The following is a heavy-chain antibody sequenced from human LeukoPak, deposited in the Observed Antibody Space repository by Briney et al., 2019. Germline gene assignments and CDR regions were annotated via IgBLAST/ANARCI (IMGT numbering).Heavy chain of an antibody. D-gene: IGHD3-22*01. CDR2: ISVSGGST. CDR3: AKSNYFDSGGYYFFDY. CDR1: GFTFSKYA. Sequence: GGSLRLSCAASGFTFSKYAMTWVRQAPGKGLERVSGISVSGGSTNYADSVKGRFTISRDNSKNTLYLQMNSLRAENTAVYYCAKSNYFDSGGYYFFDYWGQGTLVTVSS. V-gene: IGHV3-23*01. J-gene: IGHJ4*02.